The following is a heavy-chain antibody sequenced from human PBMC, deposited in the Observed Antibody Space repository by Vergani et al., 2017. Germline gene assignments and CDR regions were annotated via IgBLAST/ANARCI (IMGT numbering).Heavy chain of an antibody. J-gene: IGHJ4*02. Sequence: QVQPQESGPGLVKPSETLSLTCTVSGGHVSSGSYYWSWIRQPPGKGLEWIGYIYYSGSTNDNPSLKSRITISVYTSKNQFSLKLSSVTAADTAVYYCARHPGPVETGLTGFDYWGQGTLVTVSS. CDR2: IYYSGST. D-gene: IGHD3-9*01. CDR1: GGHVSSGSYY. V-gene: IGHV4-61*01. CDR3: ARHPGPVETGLTGFDY.